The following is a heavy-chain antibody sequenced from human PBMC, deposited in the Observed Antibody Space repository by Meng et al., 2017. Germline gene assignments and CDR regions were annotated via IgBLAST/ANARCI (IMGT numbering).Heavy chain of an antibody. D-gene: IGHD2-8*01. CDR3: ASPYCTNGVCSPEY. J-gene: IGHJ4*02. Sequence: QVQLVPSGAGVKKPGSSVKVSCKASGGTFSSYAISWVRQAPGQGLGWMGGIIPIFGTANYAQKFQGRVTITADESTSTAYMELSSLRSEDTAVYYCASPYCTNGVCSPEYWGQGTLVTVSS. CDR1: GGTFSSYA. V-gene: IGHV1-69*01. CDR2: IIPIFGTA.